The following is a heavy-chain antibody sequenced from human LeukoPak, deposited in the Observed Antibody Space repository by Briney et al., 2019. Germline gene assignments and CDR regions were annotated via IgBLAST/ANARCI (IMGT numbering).Heavy chain of an antibody. CDR2: SSDSGGT. Sequence: SETLSLTCAVYGGSLNGHYWSWIRQPPGKGLEWIGESSDSGGTKFNPSLKSRVTISADTSKNQFSLKLSSVTAADTAVYYCAREPRYSSGWYDHWGQGTLVTVSS. CDR3: AREPRYSSGWYDH. V-gene: IGHV4-34*01. J-gene: IGHJ5*02. D-gene: IGHD6-19*01. CDR1: GGSLNGHY.